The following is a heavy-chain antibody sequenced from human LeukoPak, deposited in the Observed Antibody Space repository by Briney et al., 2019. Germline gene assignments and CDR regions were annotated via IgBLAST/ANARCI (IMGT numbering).Heavy chain of an antibody. CDR1: GYTFTGYY. Sequence: ASVKVSCKASGYTFTGYYMHWVRQAPGQGLEWMGWINPNSGGTNYAQKFQGRATMTRDTSISTAYMELSRLRSDDTAVYYCARSPGSKWLRRAGGDFDYWGQGTLVTVSS. CDR2: INPNSGGT. J-gene: IGHJ4*02. D-gene: IGHD5-12*01. V-gene: IGHV1-2*02. CDR3: ARSPGSKWLRRAGGDFDY.